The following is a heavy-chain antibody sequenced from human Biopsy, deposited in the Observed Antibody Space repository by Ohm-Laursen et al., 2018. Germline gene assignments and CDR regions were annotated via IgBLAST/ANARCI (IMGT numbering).Heavy chain of an antibody. Sequence: TQTLTLTCTVSGFSLSDPTMLVSWVRQPPGKALEWLGKIFSRDLTSYKTSLRSRLTITKDTSKNQVVLTMTNMDPVDTATYYCAHKEGIHFDWLSRRGFDPFGQGILVTVSS. CDR2: IFSRDLT. CDR1: GFSLSDPTML. J-gene: IGHJ5*02. D-gene: IGHD3-9*01. V-gene: IGHV2-26*01. CDR3: AHKEGIHFDWLSRRGFDP.